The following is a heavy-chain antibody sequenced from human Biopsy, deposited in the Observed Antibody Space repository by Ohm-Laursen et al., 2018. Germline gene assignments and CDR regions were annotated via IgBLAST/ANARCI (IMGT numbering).Heavy chain of an antibody. CDR1: GYTFNLYH. D-gene: IGHD2-15*01. CDR2: IDPDSGRT. Sequence: SVKVSCKVCGYTFNLYHIHWVRQAPGQGLEWMGWIDPDSGRTSFGQNFQGRVTMTSDTSTGTAYLELTRLRSDDTAVYYCARDPYCSGGNCYSPLDHWGQGTLVTVSA. J-gene: IGHJ4*02. CDR3: ARDPYCSGGNCYSPLDH. V-gene: IGHV1-2*02.